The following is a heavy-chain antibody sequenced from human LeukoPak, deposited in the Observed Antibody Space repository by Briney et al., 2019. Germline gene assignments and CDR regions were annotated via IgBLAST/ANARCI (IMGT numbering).Heavy chain of an antibody. V-gene: IGHV1-8*03. Sequence: GASVKVSCKASGYTFTSYDINWVRQATGQGLEWMGWMNPNSGNTGYAQKFQGRVTITRNTSISTAYMELSSLRSEDTAVYYCARAKEPHHGYDFWSGYYWGCWGQGTLVTVSS. CDR1: GYTFTSYD. D-gene: IGHD3-3*01. CDR2: MNPNSGNT. J-gene: IGHJ4*02. CDR3: ARAKEPHHGYDFWSGYYWGC.